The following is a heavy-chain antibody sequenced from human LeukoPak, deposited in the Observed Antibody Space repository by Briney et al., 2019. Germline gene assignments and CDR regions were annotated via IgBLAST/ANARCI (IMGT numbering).Heavy chain of an antibody. CDR1: GGSISSGGYY. D-gene: IGHD1-26*01. V-gene: IGHV4-31*03. Sequence: SETLSLTCTVSGGSISSGGYYWSWIRQHPGKGLEWIGYIYYSGSTYYNPSLKSRVTISVDTSKNQFSLKLSSVTAADTAVYYCARGSGSWRPYYYYGMDVWGQGTTVTVSS. CDR3: ARGSGSWRPYYYYGMDV. CDR2: IYYSGST. J-gene: IGHJ6*02.